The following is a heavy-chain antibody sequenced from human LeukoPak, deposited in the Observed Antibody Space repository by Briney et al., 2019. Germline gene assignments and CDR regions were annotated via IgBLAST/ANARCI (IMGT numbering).Heavy chain of an antibody. Sequence: GGSLRLSCAASGFTFGSYSMNWVRQAPGKGLEWVSSISSSSSYIYYADSVKGRFTISRDNAKNSLYLQMNSLRAEDTAVYYCARDFMGSGYRDAFDIWGQGTMVTVSS. D-gene: IGHD3-22*01. CDR1: GFTFGSYS. CDR2: ISSSSSYI. J-gene: IGHJ3*02. V-gene: IGHV3-21*01. CDR3: ARDFMGSGYRDAFDI.